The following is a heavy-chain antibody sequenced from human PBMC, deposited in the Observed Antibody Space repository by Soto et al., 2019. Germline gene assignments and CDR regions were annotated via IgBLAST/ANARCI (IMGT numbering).Heavy chain of an antibody. CDR2: INHSGST. D-gene: IGHD6-13*01. CDR3: ARSYYIAARAYFQH. Sequence: QVQLQQWGAGLLKPSETLSLTCAVYGGSFSGYYWSWIRQPPGKGLEWIGEINHSGSTNYNPSLKSRVTISVDTSKTQFSLKLSSVTAADTAVYYCARSYYIAARAYFQHWGQGTLVTVSS. J-gene: IGHJ1*01. CDR1: GGSFSGYY. V-gene: IGHV4-34*01.